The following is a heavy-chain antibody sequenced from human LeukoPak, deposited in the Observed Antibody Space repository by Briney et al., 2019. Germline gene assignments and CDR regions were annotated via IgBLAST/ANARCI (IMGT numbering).Heavy chain of an antibody. CDR3: ARATYYYGSGALRFYYYGMDV. CDR1: GGSFSGYY. J-gene: IGHJ6*02. CDR2: INHSGST. Sequence: PSETLSLTCAVYGGSFSGYYWSWIRQPPGKGLEWIGEINHSGSTNYNPSLKSRVTISVDTSKNQFSLKLSYVTAADTAVYYCARATYYYGSGALRFYYYGMDVWGQGTTVTVSS. V-gene: IGHV4-34*01. D-gene: IGHD3-10*01.